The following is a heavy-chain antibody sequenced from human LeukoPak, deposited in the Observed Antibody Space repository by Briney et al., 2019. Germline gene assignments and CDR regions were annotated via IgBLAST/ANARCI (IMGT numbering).Heavy chain of an antibody. CDR2: ISSSGSTI. D-gene: IGHD3-22*01. Sequence: KTGGSLRLSCAASGFTFSDYHMSWIRQAPGKGREGVSYISSSGSTIYYADSVKGRFTIARENAKTSLYLQMNSLRAEDTAVYYCARGDYDDSSGYYYVFWGHGALVTVSS. CDR3: ARGDYDDSSGYYYVF. V-gene: IGHV3-11*04. J-gene: IGHJ4*03. CDR1: GFTFSDYH.